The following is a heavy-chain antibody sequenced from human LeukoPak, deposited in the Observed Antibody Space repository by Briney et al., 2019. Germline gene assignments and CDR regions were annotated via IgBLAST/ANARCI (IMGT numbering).Heavy chain of an antibody. J-gene: IGHJ4*02. CDR2: IYTSGST. CDR1: GGSISSYY. Sequence: SETLCLTCTVSGGSISSYYWSWIRQPAGKGLEWIGRIYTSGSTNYNPSLKSRVTMSVDTSKNQFSLKLSSVTAADTAVYYCARDMYYYDSIGYYLPDYWGQGTLDPVST. V-gene: IGHV4-4*07. D-gene: IGHD3-22*01. CDR3: ARDMYYYDSIGYYLPDY.